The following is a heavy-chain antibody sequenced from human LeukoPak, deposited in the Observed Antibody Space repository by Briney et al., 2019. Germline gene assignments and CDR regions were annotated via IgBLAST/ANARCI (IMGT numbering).Heavy chain of an antibody. D-gene: IGHD3-16*01. Sequence: GGSLRLSCVVSGFTFSSYAMHWVRQAPGKGLEYVSAISSNGGSTYYANSVKGRFTISRDNAKNTLYLQMNSLRAEDSAVYYCASAYYHYYFDYWGQGTQVSVSS. V-gene: IGHV3-64*01. J-gene: IGHJ4*03. CDR2: ISSNGGST. CDR3: ASAYYHYYFDY. CDR1: GFTFSSYA.